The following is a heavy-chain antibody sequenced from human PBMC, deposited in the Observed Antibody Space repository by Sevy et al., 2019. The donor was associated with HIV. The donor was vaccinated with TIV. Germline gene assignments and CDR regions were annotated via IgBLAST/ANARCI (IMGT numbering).Heavy chain of an antibody. CDR1: GFTFSRYW. Sequence: GGSLRLSCTASGFTFSRYWMHWVRQAPGKGLVWVSRINSDGSSTSYGDSVKGRFTISRDNAKNTQYLQMNSLRAEDTAVYYCARYYYDSSGIDYWGQGTLVTVSS. J-gene: IGHJ4*02. CDR3: ARYYYDSSGIDY. CDR2: INSDGSST. D-gene: IGHD3-22*01. V-gene: IGHV3-74*01.